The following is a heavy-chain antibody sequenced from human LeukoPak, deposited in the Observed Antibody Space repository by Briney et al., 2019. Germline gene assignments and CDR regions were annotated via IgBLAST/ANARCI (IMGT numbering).Heavy chain of an antibody. D-gene: IGHD6-13*01. Sequence: SGTLSLTCAVSGGSISSSNWWSWVRQPAGKGLEWIGRIYTSGSTNYNPSLKSRVTMSVDTPKNQFSLKLSSVTAADTAVYYCARDIDSSFDYWGQGTLVTVSS. CDR3: ARDIDSSFDY. CDR2: IYTSGST. V-gene: IGHV4-4*07. CDR1: GGSISSSNW. J-gene: IGHJ4*02.